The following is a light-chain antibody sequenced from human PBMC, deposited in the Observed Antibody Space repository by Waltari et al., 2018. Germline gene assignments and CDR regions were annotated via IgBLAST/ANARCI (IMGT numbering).Light chain of an antibody. J-gene: IGLJ3*02. CDR3: SSYTADTTRV. CDR1: SSDVGRYKY. Sequence: QSPLTQPASVSGSPGQSITISCSGTSSDVGRYKYVSWFQQPPGKAPKLMIYDVNNRPSGVSTRFSGSKSGNTASLTISGLQAEDEADYYCSSYTADTTRVFGGGTKLTVL. CDR2: DVN. V-gene: IGLV2-14*03.